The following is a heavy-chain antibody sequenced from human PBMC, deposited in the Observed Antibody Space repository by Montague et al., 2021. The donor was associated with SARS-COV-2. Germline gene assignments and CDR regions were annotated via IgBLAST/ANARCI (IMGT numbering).Heavy chain of an antibody. CDR3: ARPQSPTDYYYGMDV. Sequence: SETLSLTCTVSGGSISSSSYYWGWIRQPPGEGLEWIGSIYYSGSTYYNPSLKSRVTISVDTSKNQFSLKLSSVTAADTAVYYCARPQSPTDYYYGMDVWGQGTTVTVSS. J-gene: IGHJ6*02. CDR2: IYYSGST. V-gene: IGHV4-39*01. CDR1: GGSISSSSYY.